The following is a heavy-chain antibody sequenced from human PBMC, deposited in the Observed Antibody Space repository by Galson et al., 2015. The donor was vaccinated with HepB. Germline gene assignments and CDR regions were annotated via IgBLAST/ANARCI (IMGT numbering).Heavy chain of an antibody. CDR3: ANDPYSGYGPAEGSWFDP. J-gene: IGHJ5*02. CDR2: IIPILGIA. D-gene: IGHD5-12*01. Sequence: SVKVSCKASGGTFSSYTISWVRQAPGQGLEWMGRIIPILGIANYAQKFQGRVTITADKSTSTAYMELSSLRSEDTAVYYCANDPYSGYGPAEGSWFDPWGQGTLVTVSS. CDR1: GGTFSSYT. V-gene: IGHV1-69*02.